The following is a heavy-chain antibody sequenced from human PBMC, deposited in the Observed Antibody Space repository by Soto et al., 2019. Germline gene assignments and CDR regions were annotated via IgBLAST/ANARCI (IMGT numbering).Heavy chain of an antibody. CDR1: GGSISSGGYY. CDR3: ARASGSYYLYGMDV. D-gene: IGHD1-26*01. CDR2: IYYSGST. V-gene: IGHV4-31*02. Sequence: SETLSLTCAVSGGSISSGGYYWSWIRQHPGKGLVWSGYIYYSGSTYYNPSLKSRVTISVDTSKNQFSLKLSSVTAADTAVYYCARASGSYYLYGMDVWGQGTTVTVSS. J-gene: IGHJ6*02.